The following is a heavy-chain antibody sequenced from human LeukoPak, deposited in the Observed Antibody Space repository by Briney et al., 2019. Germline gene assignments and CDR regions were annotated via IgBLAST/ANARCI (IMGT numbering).Heavy chain of an antibody. D-gene: IGHD4-23*01. J-gene: IGHJ4*02. V-gene: IGHV4-34*01. Sequence: SETLSLTCAVYGGSFSGYYWSWIRQPPGKGLEWIGEINHSGSTNYNPSLKSRVTISVDTSKNQFSLKLSSVTAADTAVYYCARRDGGNSGFVGYWGQGTLVTVSS. CDR2: INHSGST. CDR1: GGSFSGYY. CDR3: ARRDGGNSGFVGY.